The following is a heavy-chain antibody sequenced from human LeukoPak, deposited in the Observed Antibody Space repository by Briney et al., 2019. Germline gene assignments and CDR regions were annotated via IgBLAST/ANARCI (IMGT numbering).Heavy chain of an antibody. D-gene: IGHD3-10*01. CDR2: ISYDGSNK. J-gene: IGHJ4*02. Sequence: GGSLRLSCAASGFTFSTYWMHWVRQAPGKGLEWVAVISYDGSNKYYADSVKGRFTISRDNSKNTLYLQMNSLRAEDTAVYYCARVRGPRQPFDYWGQGTLVTVSS. CDR1: GFTFSTYW. CDR3: ARVRGPRQPFDY. V-gene: IGHV3-30-3*01.